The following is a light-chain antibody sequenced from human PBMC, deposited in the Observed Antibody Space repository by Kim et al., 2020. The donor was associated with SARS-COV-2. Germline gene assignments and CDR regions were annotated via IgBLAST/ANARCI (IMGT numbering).Light chain of an antibody. CDR3: QQYNTWRYT. V-gene: IGKV3-15*01. CDR1: QSVNSN. CDR2: DAS. Sequence: EIVMTQSPATLSVSPGERATLSCRASQSVNSNLAWYQQKPGQAPRLLIYDASTRATGFPARFSGSGSGTEFTLTISSLQSEDFAVYYCQQYNTWRYTFGQGTKLEI. J-gene: IGKJ2*01.